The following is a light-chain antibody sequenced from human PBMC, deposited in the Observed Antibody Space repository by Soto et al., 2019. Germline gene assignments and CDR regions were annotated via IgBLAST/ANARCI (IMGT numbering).Light chain of an antibody. J-gene: IGLJ3*02. V-gene: IGLV4-60*02. CDR2: LDRSGSY. Sequence: QSVLSQSSSASASLGSSVKLTCILSSGHSTYIIAWHQQQPGKAPRFLMTLDRSGSYNRGSGVPDRFSGSSSGADRYLTISNLQFEDEGDYYCETWYSNTHKVFGGGTKLTVL. CDR1: SGHSTYI. CDR3: ETWYSNTHKV.